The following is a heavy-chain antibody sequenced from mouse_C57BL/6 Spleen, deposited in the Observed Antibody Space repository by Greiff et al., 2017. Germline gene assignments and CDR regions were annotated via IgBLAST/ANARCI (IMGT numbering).Heavy chain of an antibody. CDR1: GFTFSSYA. CDR2: ISDGGSYT. J-gene: IGHJ3*01. D-gene: IGHD2-2*01. V-gene: IGHV5-4*01. Sequence: EVKVVESGGGLVKPGGSLKLSCAASGFTFSSYAMSWVRQTPEKRLEWVATISDGGSYTYYPDNVKGRFTISRDNAKNNLYLQMSHLKSEDTAMYYCARDGYGYDASAGFAYWGQGTLVTVSA. CDR3: ARDGYGYDASAGFAY.